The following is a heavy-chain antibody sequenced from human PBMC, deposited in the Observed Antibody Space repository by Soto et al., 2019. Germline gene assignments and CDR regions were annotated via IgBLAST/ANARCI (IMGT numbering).Heavy chain of an antibody. V-gene: IGHV1-3*01. Sequence: QVHLVQSGAEVRKPGASVKVSCKASGYTFSSYAMHWVRQAPGQRLEWMGWINAGYGNTKSSQKFQDRVTISRDTSASTAYMELTSRRSEDTAVYYCARDTGDGTFDFWGQVTLVNVAS. CDR2: INAGYGNT. D-gene: IGHD7-27*01. J-gene: IGHJ4*02. CDR1: GYTFSSYA. CDR3: ARDTGDGTFDF.